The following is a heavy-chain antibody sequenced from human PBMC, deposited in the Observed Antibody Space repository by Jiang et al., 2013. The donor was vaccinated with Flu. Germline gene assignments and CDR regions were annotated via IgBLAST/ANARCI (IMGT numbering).Heavy chain of an antibody. J-gene: IGHJ4*02. Sequence: VQLLESGGGLVQPGGSLRLSCAASGFTFSSYSMNWVRQAPGKGLEWVSYISSSSSTIYYADSVKGRFTISRDNAKNSLYLQMNSLRAEDTAVYYCARDQDYYDSSGYDYWGQGTLVTVSS. CDR3: ARDQDYYDSSGYDY. D-gene: IGHD3-22*01. CDR1: GFTFSSYS. CDR2: ISSSSSTI. V-gene: IGHV3-48*01.